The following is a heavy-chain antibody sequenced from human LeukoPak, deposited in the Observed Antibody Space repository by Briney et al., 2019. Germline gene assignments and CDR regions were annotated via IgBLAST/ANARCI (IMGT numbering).Heavy chain of an antibody. CDR1: GFTVSSNY. Sequence: PGGSLRLSCAASGFTVSSNYMSRVRQAPGKGLEWVSVIYSGGSTYYADSVKGRFTISRDNSKNTLYLQMNSLRAEDTAVYYCARDLGYYDILTGYWGQGTLVTVSS. D-gene: IGHD3-9*01. J-gene: IGHJ4*02. V-gene: IGHV3-66*02. CDR2: IYSGGST. CDR3: ARDLGYYDILTGY.